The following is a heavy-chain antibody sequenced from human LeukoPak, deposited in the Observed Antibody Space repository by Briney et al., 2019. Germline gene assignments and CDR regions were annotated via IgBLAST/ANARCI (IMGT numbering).Heavy chain of an antibody. V-gene: IGHV3-30-3*01. Sequence: GGSLRLSCAASGFTFSSYAMHWVRQAPGKGLEWVAVISYDGSNKYYADSVKGRFTISRDNAKNSLYLQMNSLRAEDTAVYYCAREGRITIFGVVTPYGMDVWGQGTTVTVSS. CDR2: ISYDGSNK. D-gene: IGHD3-3*01. CDR3: AREGRITIFGVVTPYGMDV. J-gene: IGHJ6*02. CDR1: GFTFSSYA.